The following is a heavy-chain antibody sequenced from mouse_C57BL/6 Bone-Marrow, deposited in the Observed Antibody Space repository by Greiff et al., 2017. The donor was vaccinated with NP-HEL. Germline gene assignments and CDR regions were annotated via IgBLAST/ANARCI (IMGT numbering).Heavy chain of an antibody. D-gene: IGHD1-1*01. CDR3: ASPLGYYGSSYGGFAY. Sequence: EVHLVESGGGLVQPGGSLKLSCAASGFTFSDYYMYWVRQTPEKRLEWVAYISNGGGSNYYPDTVKGRFTISRDNAKNTLYLQMSRLKSEDTAMYYCASPLGYYGSSYGGFAYWGQGTLVTVSA. CDR1: GFTFSDYY. V-gene: IGHV5-12*01. CDR2: ISNGGGSN. J-gene: IGHJ3*01.